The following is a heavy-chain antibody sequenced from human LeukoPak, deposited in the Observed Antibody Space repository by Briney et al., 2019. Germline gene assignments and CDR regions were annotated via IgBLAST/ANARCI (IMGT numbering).Heavy chain of an antibody. V-gene: IGHV3-30*18. D-gene: IGHD2-21*01. CDR2: ISYDGTNK. Sequence: GRSLRLSCAASGFTFSNYGIHWVRQAPGKGLEWVAIISYDGTNKYYADSVKGRFTISRDNSKNKLYLQMNSLRAEDTAMYYCAKEEGVMAIAGSPSGYWGQGTLVTVSS. CDR1: GFTFSNYG. CDR3: AKEEGVMAIAGSPSGY. J-gene: IGHJ4*02.